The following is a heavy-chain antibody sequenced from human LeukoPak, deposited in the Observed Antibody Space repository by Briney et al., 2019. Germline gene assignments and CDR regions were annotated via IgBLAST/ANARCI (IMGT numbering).Heavy chain of an antibody. V-gene: IGHV3-30*02. D-gene: IGHD3-10*01. CDR3: AKALGTSSRPIDY. J-gene: IGHJ4*02. Sequence: GGSLRLSCAASGFTFSSYGMHWVRQAPGKGLEWVAFIRYDGSNKYYADSVKGRFTISRDNSKNTLYLQMNSLRAEDTAVYYCAKALGTSSRPIDYWGQGTLVTVSS. CDR1: GFTFSSYG. CDR2: IRYDGSNK.